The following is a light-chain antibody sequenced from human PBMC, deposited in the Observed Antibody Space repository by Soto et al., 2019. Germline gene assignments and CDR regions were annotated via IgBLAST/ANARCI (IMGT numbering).Light chain of an antibody. CDR3: QQYGSSPST. V-gene: IGKV3-20*01. CDR2: GAS. J-gene: IGKJ1*01. Sequence: EIVLTQSPGTLSLSPGERATLSCRASQSVSSNYITWYQQQPGQAPRRLIFGASSRATGLPDRFSGSGSGTDFTLTISRLEPEDFAVYYCQQYGSSPSTFGQGTKVDIK. CDR1: QSVSSNY.